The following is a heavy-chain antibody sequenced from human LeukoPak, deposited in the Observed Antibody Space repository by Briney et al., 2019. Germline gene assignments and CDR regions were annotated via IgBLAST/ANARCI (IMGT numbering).Heavy chain of an antibody. CDR1: GFPFSSYA. D-gene: IGHD2-15*01. CDR3: VRGYSFGPYGMDV. Sequence: GGSLRLSCSASGFPFSSYAMHWVRQAPGKGLEYVSAISDSGGSTYYADSVKGRFTISRDSPKNTLYLQMSSLRAEDTAVYFCVRGYSFGPYGMDVWGQGTTVTVSS. V-gene: IGHV3-64D*09. J-gene: IGHJ6*02. CDR2: ISDSGGST.